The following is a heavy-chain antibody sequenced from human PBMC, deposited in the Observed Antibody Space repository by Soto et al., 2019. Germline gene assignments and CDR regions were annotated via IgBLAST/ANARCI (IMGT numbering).Heavy chain of an antibody. D-gene: IGHD3-9*01. Sequence: QVQLVQSGAEVKKPGASVKVSCKASGYTFTSYDINWVRQATGQGLEWMGWMNPNSGNTGYAQKFQGRVTMTRNTSISTAYMELSSLRSEDTAVYYCARGGYYDILTVYYSPLDYYYYMDVWGKGTTVTVSS. J-gene: IGHJ6*03. CDR1: GYTFTSYD. CDR3: ARGGYYDILTVYYSPLDYYYYMDV. CDR2: MNPNSGNT. V-gene: IGHV1-8*01.